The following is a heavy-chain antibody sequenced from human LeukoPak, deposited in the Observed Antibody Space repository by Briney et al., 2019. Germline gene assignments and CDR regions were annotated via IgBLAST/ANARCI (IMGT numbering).Heavy chain of an antibody. CDR1: GGSINTPNYY. CDR3: ARDSPLGGGFGELLTPYYYYMDV. D-gene: IGHD3-10*01. J-gene: IGHJ6*03. V-gene: IGHV4-39*07. CDR2: IFYSGGT. Sequence: PSETLSLTCTVSGGSINTPNYYWGWIRQTPGKGLEWIGNIFYSGGTYYSPSLTSRVTISLDTSRNQFSLKLNSVTAADTAVYYCARDSPLGGGFGELLTPYYYYMDVWAREPRSPSP.